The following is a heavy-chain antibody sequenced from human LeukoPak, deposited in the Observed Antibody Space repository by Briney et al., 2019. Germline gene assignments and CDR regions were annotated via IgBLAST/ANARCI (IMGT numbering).Heavy chain of an antibody. Sequence: GGSLRLSCAASGFSFSSYSMKWVRQTPGKGLEWVANIKQEGSARYYVDSVTGRFTISRDNAMNSLYLQMNSLRVEDTAVYYCARDPGIAAAGTVGYFDSWGQGILVTVSS. CDR3: ARDPGIAAAGTVGYFDS. V-gene: IGHV3-7*01. D-gene: IGHD6-13*01. CDR2: IKQEGSAR. CDR1: GFSFSSYS. J-gene: IGHJ4*02.